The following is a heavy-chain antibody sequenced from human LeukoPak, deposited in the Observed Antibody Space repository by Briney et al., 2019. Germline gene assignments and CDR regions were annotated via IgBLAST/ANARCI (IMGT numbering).Heavy chain of an antibody. J-gene: IGHJ4*02. CDR1: GYTLTELS. D-gene: IGHD1-1*01. Sequence: ASVKVSCTVSGYTLTELSMHWVRQAPGKGLEWMGGFGPEDGETIYAQKFQGRVTMTEDTSTDTAYMELSSLRSEDTAVYYCATVIHDPRSIGGYFDYWGQGTLVTVSS. CDR2: FGPEDGET. CDR3: ATVIHDPRSIGGYFDY. V-gene: IGHV1-24*01.